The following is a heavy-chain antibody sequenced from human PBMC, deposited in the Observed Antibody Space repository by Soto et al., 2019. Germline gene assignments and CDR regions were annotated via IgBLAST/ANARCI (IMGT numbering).Heavy chain of an antibody. V-gene: IGHV4-31*03. J-gene: IGHJ5*02. D-gene: IGHD3-10*01. CDR3: ARAFSYGSGSYYWFDP. Sequence: SETLSLTCTVSGGSISSGGYYWSWIRQHPGKGLEWIGYIYYSGSTYYNPSLKSRVTISVDTSKNQFSLKLSSVTAADTAVYYCARAFSYGSGSYYWFDPWGQGTLVTVSS. CDR1: GGSISSGGYY. CDR2: IYYSGST.